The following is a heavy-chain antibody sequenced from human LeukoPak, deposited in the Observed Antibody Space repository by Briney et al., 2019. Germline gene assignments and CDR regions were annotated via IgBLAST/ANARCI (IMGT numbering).Heavy chain of an antibody. Sequence: ASVKVPCKASGYTFTDYYMHWVRQAPGQGLEWMGIINPSGGSTSYAQKFQGRVTMTRDMSTSTVYMELSSLRSEDTAVYYCARSGGSYRFDPWGQGTLVTVSS. D-gene: IGHD1-26*01. CDR3: ARSGGSYRFDP. CDR2: INPSGGST. V-gene: IGHV1-46*01. CDR1: GYTFTDYY. J-gene: IGHJ5*02.